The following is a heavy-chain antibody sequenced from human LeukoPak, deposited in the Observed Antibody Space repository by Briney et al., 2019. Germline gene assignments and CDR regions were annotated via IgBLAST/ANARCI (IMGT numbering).Heavy chain of an antibody. V-gene: IGHV3-15*07. Sequence: GGSLRLSCAASGFTFSNVWMNWVRQAPGKGLEWVGRIKSNSDGGTTECAAPVKGRFSISRDDSKSTLYLQMNTLKAEDTAAYYCTTRPSLREPWITGWGQGTLVTVSS. CDR3: TTRPSLREPWITG. CDR1: GFTFSNVW. J-gene: IGHJ4*02. D-gene: IGHD1-14*01. CDR2: IKSNSDGGTT.